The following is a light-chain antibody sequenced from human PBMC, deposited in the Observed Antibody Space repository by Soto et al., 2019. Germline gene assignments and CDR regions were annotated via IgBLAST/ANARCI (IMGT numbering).Light chain of an antibody. V-gene: IGLV1-51*02. CDR2: ENN. Sequence: QSVLTHPPSVSAAPGQKVTISCSGSSSNIGNNYVSWYQQLPGTAPKLLIYENNKPPSGIPDRFSGSKSGTSATLGITGLQTGDEADYYCGTWDSSLSAVVFGGGTQLTVL. CDR1: SSNIGNNY. J-gene: IGLJ2*01. CDR3: GTWDSSLSAVV.